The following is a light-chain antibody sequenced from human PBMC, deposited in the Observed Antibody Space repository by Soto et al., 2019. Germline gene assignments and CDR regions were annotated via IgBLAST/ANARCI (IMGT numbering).Light chain of an antibody. CDR1: SSDIGGYNH. J-gene: IGLJ1*01. CDR3: SSYAGNSYV. Sequence: QSALTQPRSVSGSPGQSVAISCTGTSSDIGGYNHVSWYQQHPGKVPKLMIYDVNKRPSGVPDRFSGSKSGNTASLTISGLQAEDEGDYYCSSYAGNSYVFGTGTKLTVL. V-gene: IGLV2-11*01. CDR2: DVN.